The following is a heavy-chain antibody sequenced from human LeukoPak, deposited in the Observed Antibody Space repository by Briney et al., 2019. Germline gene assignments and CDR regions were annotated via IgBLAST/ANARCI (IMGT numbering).Heavy chain of an antibody. J-gene: IGHJ4*02. CDR2: IYHSGST. V-gene: IGHV4-38-2*02. CDR1: GYSISSGYY. CDR3: ARRIDGSSYFDY. D-gene: IGHD1-26*01. Sequence: SETLSLTCTVSGYSISSGYYWGWIRQPPGKGLEWIGSIYHSGSTYYNPSLKSRVTISVDTSKNQFSLKLSSVTAADTAVYYCARRIDGSSYFDYWGQGTLVTVSS.